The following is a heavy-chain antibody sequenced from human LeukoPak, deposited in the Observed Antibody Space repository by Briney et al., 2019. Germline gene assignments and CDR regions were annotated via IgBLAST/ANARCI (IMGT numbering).Heavy chain of an antibody. V-gene: IGHV4-39*02. CDR1: GDSISSSHYY. D-gene: IGHD4-11*01. CDR2: IYSGGET. Sequence: SETLSLTCTVSGDSISSSHYYWGWIRQSPGKGLEWIGSIYSGGETHYNPSLNSRVTIFLDTSKNRFSLNLISVTATDTAVYYCVRDYSNFVQGDWGQGTLVTVSS. CDR3: VRDYSNFVQGD. J-gene: IGHJ4*02.